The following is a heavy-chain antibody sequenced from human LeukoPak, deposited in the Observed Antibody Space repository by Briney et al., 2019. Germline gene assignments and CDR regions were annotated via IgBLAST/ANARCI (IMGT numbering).Heavy chain of an antibody. V-gene: IGHV3-21*04. CDR3: ARSPGLDY. CDR1: GFTFSSYS. CDR2: ISGSSSYI. Sequence: GGSLRLSCAASGFTFSSYSINWVRQAPGKGLEWVSSISGSSSYIYYADSVKGRFTISRHNSKNTLYLQMNSLRAEVTAVYYCARSPGLDYWGQGTLVTVSS. J-gene: IGHJ4*02.